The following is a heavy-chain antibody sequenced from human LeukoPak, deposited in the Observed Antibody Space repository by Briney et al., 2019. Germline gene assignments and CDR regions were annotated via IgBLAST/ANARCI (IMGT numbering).Heavy chain of an antibody. V-gene: IGHV3-21*01. CDR3: ARDFYSSGCKGD. CDR2: ISSSSSYI. Sequence: PGGSLRLSCAASGFTFSSYSMNWVRQAPGKGLEWVSSISSSSSYIYYADSVKGRFTISRDNAKNSLCLQMNSLRAEDTAVYYCARDFYSSGCKGDWGQGTLVTVSS. D-gene: IGHD6-19*01. J-gene: IGHJ4*02. CDR1: GFTFSSYS.